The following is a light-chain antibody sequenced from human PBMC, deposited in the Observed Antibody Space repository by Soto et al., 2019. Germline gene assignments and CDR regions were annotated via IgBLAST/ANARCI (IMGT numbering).Light chain of an antibody. V-gene: IGKV3-20*01. CDR1: QSVSSSY. CDR2: GAS. CDR3: QQYGSSPFT. J-gene: IGKJ3*01. Sequence: EIVLTRSQSTLSLSPGERATLSCRASQSVSSSYLAWYQQKPGQAPRLLIYGASSRATGIPDRFSGSGSGTDFTLTISRLEPEDFAVYYCQQYGSSPFTFGPGTKVDIK.